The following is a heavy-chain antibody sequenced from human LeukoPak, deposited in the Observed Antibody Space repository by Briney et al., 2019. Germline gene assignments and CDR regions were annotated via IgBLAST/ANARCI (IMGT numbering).Heavy chain of an antibody. CDR3: AKYPPYNYVILTGYLPTTEFDY. V-gene: IGHV3-23*01. CDR2: ISGSGGST. CDR1: GFTFSSYA. J-gene: IGHJ4*02. Sequence: GGSLRLSCAASGFTFSSYAMSWVRQAPGKGLEWVSDISGSGGSTYYADSVKGRFTISRDNSKNTLYLQMNSLRAEDTAVYYCAKYPPYNYVILTGYLPTTEFDYWGQGTLVTVSS. D-gene: IGHD3-9*01.